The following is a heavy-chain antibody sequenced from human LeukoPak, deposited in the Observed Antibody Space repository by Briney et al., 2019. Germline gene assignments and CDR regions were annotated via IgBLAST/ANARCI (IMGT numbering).Heavy chain of an antibody. V-gene: IGHV4-59*01. D-gene: IGHD3-22*01. CDR1: GGSISSYY. CDR2: IYYSGST. CDR3: AGSNTYSSGYYRFDY. Sequence: SETLSLTCTVSGGSISSYYWSWIRQPPGKGLEWIGYIYYSGSTNYNPSLKSRVTISVDTSKNQFSLKLSSVTAADTAVYYCAGSNTYSSGYYRFDYWGQGTLVTVSS. J-gene: IGHJ4*02.